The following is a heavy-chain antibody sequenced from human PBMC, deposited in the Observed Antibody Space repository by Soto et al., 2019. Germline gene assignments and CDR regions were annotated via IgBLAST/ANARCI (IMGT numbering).Heavy chain of an antibody. J-gene: IGHJ3*02. CDR2: IIPIFGTA. V-gene: IGHV1-69*13. CDR3: AIGYPTMIVVVTHCAFDI. CDR1: GGTFSSYA. D-gene: IGHD3-22*01. Sequence: WASVKVSCKASGGTFSSYAISWVRQAPGQGLEWMGGIIPIFGTANYAQKFQGRVTITADESTSTAYLELSSLRSEDTAVYYCAIGYPTMIVVVTHCAFDIRGQGTMVTVSS.